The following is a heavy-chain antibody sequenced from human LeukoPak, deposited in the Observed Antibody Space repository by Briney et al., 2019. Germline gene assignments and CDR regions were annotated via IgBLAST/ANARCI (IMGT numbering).Heavy chain of an antibody. Sequence: GGSLRLSCAASGFTFSSYWISWVRQAPGKGLEWVANIKQDGSEKYYEDSEKGRFTISRDNAKNSLYLQMNSLRAEDTAVYYCARENIAALDYWGQGTLVTVSS. CDR2: IKQDGSEK. J-gene: IGHJ4*02. V-gene: IGHV3-7*01. CDR1: GFTFSSYW. D-gene: IGHD6-13*01. CDR3: ARENIAALDY.